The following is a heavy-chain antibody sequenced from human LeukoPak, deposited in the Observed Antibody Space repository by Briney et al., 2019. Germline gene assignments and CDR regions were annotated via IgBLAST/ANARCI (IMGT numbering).Heavy chain of an antibody. CDR3: VLSVDTAMVLNFDY. V-gene: IGHV3-64D*06. CDR2: ISSNGGST. Sequence: QSGGSLRLSCSASGFTFSSYAMHWVRQAPGKGLEYVSAISSNGGSTYYADSVKGRFTISRDNSMNTLYLQMSSLRAEDTAVYYCVLSVDTAMVLNFDYWGQGTLVTVSS. D-gene: IGHD5-18*01. J-gene: IGHJ4*02. CDR1: GFTFSSYA.